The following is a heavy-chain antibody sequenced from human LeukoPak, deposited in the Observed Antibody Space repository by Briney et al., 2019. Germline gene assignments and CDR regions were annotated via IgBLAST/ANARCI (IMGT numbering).Heavy chain of an antibody. CDR3: ARDRGEVLLRYSKTNWFDP. V-gene: IGHV1-69*13. CDR1: GGTFSSYA. J-gene: IGHJ5*02. CDR2: IIPIFGTA. Sequence: SVKVSCKASGGTFSSYAISWVRQAPGQGREWMGGIIPIFGTAKYAQKFQGRVTNTADESTSTAYMELSSLRSEDTAVYYCARDRGEVLLRYSKTNWFDPWGQGTLVTVSS. D-gene: IGHD3-9*01.